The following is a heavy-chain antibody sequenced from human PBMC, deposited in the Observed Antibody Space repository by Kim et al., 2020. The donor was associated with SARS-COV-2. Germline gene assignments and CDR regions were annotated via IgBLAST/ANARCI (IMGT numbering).Heavy chain of an antibody. J-gene: IGHJ6*02. V-gene: IGHV4-34*01. CDR3: ARPSVFDYYYGMDV. D-gene: IGHD1-20*01. Sequence: VYGGSFSAYYWSWIRQPPGKGLEWIGEINHSGYTNYNPSLKSRVTISVDTSKNQFSLKLSSVTAADTAVYYCARPSVFDYYYGMDVWGQGTKVTV. CDR2: INHSGYT. CDR1: GGSFSAYY.